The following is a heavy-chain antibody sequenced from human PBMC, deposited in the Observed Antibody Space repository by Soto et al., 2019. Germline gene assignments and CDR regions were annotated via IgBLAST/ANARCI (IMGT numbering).Heavy chain of an antibody. J-gene: IGHJ4*02. CDR1: GFSFSSKW. Sequence: EVQLVESGGDLVQPGGSLRLSCAASGFSFSSKWMHWVRHAPGKGLVWVSRINTDGSSTSHADFVKGRFTISRDNAKNTLYLQMNSLRTEDTAVYYCAREDFGVFSVAYFDYWGQGTLVTVSS. D-gene: IGHD3-3*01. CDR2: INTDGSST. CDR3: AREDFGVFSVAYFDY. V-gene: IGHV3-74*01.